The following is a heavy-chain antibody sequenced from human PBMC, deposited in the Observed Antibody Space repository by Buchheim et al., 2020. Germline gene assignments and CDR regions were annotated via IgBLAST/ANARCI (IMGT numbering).Heavy chain of an antibody. CDR2: IFDCGGD. CDR3: ARYYGDFSYFDY. V-gene: IGHV4-30-4*01. CDR1: GGSISSGDYY. J-gene: IGHJ4*02. Sequence: QVQLQESVPGLVKPSQTLSLTCTVSGGSISSGDYYWSWIRQPPWRGLEWFGYIFDCGGDYYNPALKSRVTISVDTTKSQFYLKLSSVTAADTAVYYCARYYGDFSYFDYWGQGTL. D-gene: IGHD4-17*01.